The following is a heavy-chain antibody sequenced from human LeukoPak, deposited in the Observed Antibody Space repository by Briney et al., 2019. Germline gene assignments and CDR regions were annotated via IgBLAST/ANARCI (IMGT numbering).Heavy chain of an antibody. CDR3: ARAVAVAGTPDEMDY. CDR1: RFTFSNYA. D-gene: IGHD6-19*01. CDR2: IRDSAYRT. Sequence: GGSLRLSCAASRFTFSNYAMSWVRQAPGKGLEWVSSIRDSAYRTYYADSVKGRFTISRDNSKNTLYLQMNSLRAEDTAVYYCARAVAVAGTPDEMDYWGQGTLVTVSS. V-gene: IGHV3-23*01. J-gene: IGHJ4*02.